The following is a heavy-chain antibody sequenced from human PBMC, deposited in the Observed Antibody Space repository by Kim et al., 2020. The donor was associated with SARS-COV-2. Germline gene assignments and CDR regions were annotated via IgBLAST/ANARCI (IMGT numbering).Heavy chain of an antibody. CDR3: ARGDYYDILTGYYRGPFDY. Sequence: ASVKVSCKASGYTFTSYAMHWVRQAPGQRLEWMGWINAGNGNTKYSQKFQGRVTITRDTSASTAYMELSSLRSEDTAVYYCARGDYYDILTGYYRGPFDYWGQGTLVTVSS. V-gene: IGHV1-3*01. D-gene: IGHD3-9*01. CDR1: GYTFTSYA. J-gene: IGHJ4*02. CDR2: INAGNGNT.